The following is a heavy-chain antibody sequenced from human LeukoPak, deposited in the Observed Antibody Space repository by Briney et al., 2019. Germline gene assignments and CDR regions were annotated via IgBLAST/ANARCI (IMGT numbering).Heavy chain of an antibody. CDR1: GFTFRDYY. V-gene: IGHV3-11*03. D-gene: IGHD5-18*01. CDR2: ISSSSSYI. CDR3: ARVSYGSFDY. J-gene: IGHJ4*02. Sequence: GGSLRLSCAASGFTFRDYYMSWIRRAPGKGLEWVSYISSSSSYIDYADSVKGRFTISRDNAKNSLHLQMKSLRAEDTAVYYCARVSYGSFDYWGQGTLVTVSS.